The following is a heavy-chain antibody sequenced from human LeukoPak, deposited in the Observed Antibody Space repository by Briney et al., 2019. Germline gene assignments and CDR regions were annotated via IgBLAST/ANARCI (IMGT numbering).Heavy chain of an antibody. V-gene: IGHV4-39*01. CDR1: GGSISSSSYY. CDR2: IYYSGST. CDR3: ARNGCSGDSCFDAFGI. J-gene: IGHJ3*02. D-gene: IGHD2-15*01. Sequence: PSETLSLTCTVSGGSISSSSYYWGWIRQPPGKGLEWIGSIYYSGSTYYNPSLKSRVTISVDTSKNQFSLKLSSVTAADTAVYYCARNGCSGDSCFDAFGIWGQGTMVTVSS.